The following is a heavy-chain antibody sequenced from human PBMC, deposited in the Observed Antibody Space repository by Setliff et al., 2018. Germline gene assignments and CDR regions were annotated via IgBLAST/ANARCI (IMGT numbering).Heavy chain of an antibody. Sequence: ASVKVSCKASGYTFISYGISWVRQAPGQGLEWMGWISAYNGNTNYAQKLQGRVTMTRDTSISTAYMELSRLRSDDTAVYYCARNYGDGYYFSDYWGQGTLVTVSS. CDR3: ARNYGDGYYFSDY. D-gene: IGHD4-17*01. J-gene: IGHJ4*02. V-gene: IGHV1-18*01. CDR1: GYTFISYG. CDR2: ISAYNGNT.